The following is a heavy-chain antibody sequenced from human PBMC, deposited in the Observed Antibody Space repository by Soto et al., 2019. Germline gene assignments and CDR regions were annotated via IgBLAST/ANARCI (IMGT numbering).Heavy chain of an antibody. J-gene: IGHJ6*02. D-gene: IGHD3-3*01. Sequence: GGSLRLSCAASGFTFSNAWMNWVRQAPGKGLEWVGRIKSKTDGGTTDYAAPVKGRLTISRDDSKNTLYLQMNSLKTEDTAVYYCTTDQYDFWSGTYYYYGMDVWGQGTTVTVSS. V-gene: IGHV3-15*07. CDR2: IKSKTDGGTT. CDR1: GFTFSNAW. CDR3: TTDQYDFWSGTYYYYGMDV.